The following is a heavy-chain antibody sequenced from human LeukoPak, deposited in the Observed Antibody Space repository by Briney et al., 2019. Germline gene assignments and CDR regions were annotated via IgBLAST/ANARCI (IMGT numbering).Heavy chain of an antibody. J-gene: IGHJ4*02. Sequence: GGSLRLSCVASGFTFSDHFMTWVRQAPGKGLVWVSRVNSAASSTSYADSVRGRFTISRDNAKNTVYLQMNSLRAEDTAVYYCAREGYTVTIDSWGQGTLVTVSS. CDR2: VNSAASST. CDR3: AREGYTVTIDS. D-gene: IGHD4-17*01. CDR1: GFTFSDHF. V-gene: IGHV3-74*01.